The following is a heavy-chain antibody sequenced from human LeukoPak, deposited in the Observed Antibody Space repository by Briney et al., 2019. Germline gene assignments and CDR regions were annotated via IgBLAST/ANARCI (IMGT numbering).Heavy chain of an antibody. Sequence: SETLSLTCTVSGGSISSHYWTWIRQSPVKGLECLGDISNSGSTSYNPSLKSRVTISIDTSKNQFSLKLSSVTAADTAVYYCGRDALVGYFSYYYMDVWGKGTTVTVSS. CDR2: ISNSGST. D-gene: IGHD2-15*01. CDR3: GRDALVGYFSYYYMDV. J-gene: IGHJ6*03. V-gene: IGHV4-59*11. CDR1: GGSISSHY.